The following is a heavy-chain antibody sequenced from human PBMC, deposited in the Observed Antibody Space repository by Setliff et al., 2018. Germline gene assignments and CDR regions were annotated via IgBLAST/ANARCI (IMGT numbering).Heavy chain of an antibody. V-gene: IGHV3-64*02. CDR2: ISSNGGRT. J-gene: IGHJ4*02. Sequence: GGSLRLSCAASGFTFSNYAMHWVRQAPGKGLEYVSAISSNGGRTYYADSVKGRFTISRDNSKNTLYLQMGNLRAEDMAVYYCARTMRPPWDCSGGSCYSRAFDYRGQGTLVTVSS. D-gene: IGHD2-15*01. CDR3: ARTMRPPWDCSGGSCYSRAFDY. CDR1: GFTFSNYA.